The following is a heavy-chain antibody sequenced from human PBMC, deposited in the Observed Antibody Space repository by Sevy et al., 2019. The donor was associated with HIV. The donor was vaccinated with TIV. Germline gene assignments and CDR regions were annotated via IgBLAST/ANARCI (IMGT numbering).Heavy chain of an antibody. CDR2: INTYNGNT. Sequence: ASVKVSCKASGYTLSSYGISWVRQAPGQGLEWMGWINTYNGNTKYAQKLQGRITMTTDTATSTGYMEVRSLRSDDTAVYYCARDKSVQVIFGVVRYNYGMDVWGQGTTVTVSS. CDR1: GYTLSSYG. D-gene: IGHD3-3*01. CDR3: ARDKSVQVIFGVVRYNYGMDV. V-gene: IGHV1-18*01. J-gene: IGHJ6*02.